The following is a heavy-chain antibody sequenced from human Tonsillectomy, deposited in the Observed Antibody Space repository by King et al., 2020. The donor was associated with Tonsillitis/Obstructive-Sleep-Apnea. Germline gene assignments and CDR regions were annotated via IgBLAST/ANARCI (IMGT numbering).Heavy chain of an antibody. CDR3: ARDLGFYRGGRCDTYWFFDL. V-gene: IGHV1-2*06. J-gene: IGHJ2*01. D-gene: IGHD2-15*01. CDR1: GYTLTGYY. Sequence: QLVQSGAEVKKPGASVKVSCKASGYTLTGYYIHWVRQAPGQGLEWMGRINSNSGGTNCAQKFQGRVTMTLDTSITTAYMEMSRLTSDDTAIYYCARDLGFYRGGRCDTYWFFDLWGRGTLVTVSS. CDR2: INSNSGGT.